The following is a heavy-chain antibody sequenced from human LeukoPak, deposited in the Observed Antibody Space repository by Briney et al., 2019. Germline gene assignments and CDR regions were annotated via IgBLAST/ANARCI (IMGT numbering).Heavy chain of an antibody. V-gene: IGHV1-69*13. CDR1: GGTFSSYA. D-gene: IGHD1-14*01. CDR3: ARDRLPPENWFDP. J-gene: IGHJ5*02. CDR2: IIPIFGTA. Sequence: SVKVSCKASGGTFSSYAISWVRQAPRQGLEWMGGIIPIFGTANYAQKFQGRVTITADESTSTAYMELSSLRSEDTAVYYCARDRLPPENWFDPWGQGTLVTVSS.